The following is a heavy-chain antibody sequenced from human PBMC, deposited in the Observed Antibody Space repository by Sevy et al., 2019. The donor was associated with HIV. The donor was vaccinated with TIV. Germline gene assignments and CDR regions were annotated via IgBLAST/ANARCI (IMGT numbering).Heavy chain of an antibody. Sequence: GGSLRLSCTASGFTFTYAWMSWVRQAPGKGLEWDGRIKARADGGTVDYAAPVKGRFTISRDDSKNTLYLQMNSLKIEDTAVYYCSTDPIIVLLVTDGMDVWGQGTTVTVSS. J-gene: IGHJ6*02. CDR3: STDPIIVLLVTDGMDV. V-gene: IGHV3-15*01. D-gene: IGHD2-8*01. CDR1: GFTFTYAW. CDR2: IKARADGGTV.